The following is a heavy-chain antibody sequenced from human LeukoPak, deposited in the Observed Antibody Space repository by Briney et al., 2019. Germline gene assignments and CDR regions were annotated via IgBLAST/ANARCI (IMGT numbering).Heavy chain of an antibody. CDR3: AAYCSGGSCHGVFDY. J-gene: IGHJ4*02. CDR1: GGTFSSYA. V-gene: IGHV1-69*01. Sequence: SVKVSCKASGGTFSSYAISWVRQAPGQGLEWMGGIIPIFGTTNYAQKFQGRVTITADESTSTAYMELSSLRSEDTAVYYCAAYCSGGSCHGVFDYWGQGTLVTVSS. CDR2: IIPIFGTT. D-gene: IGHD2-15*01.